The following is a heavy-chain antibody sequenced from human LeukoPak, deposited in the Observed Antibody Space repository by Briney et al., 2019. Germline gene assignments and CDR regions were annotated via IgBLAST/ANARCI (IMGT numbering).Heavy chain of an antibody. D-gene: IGHD5-18*01. CDR1: GFTFSSYW. CDR3: ARAHVDTAMAGDY. CDR2: IKRDGSET. Sequence: GGSLRLSCAASGFTFSSYWMSWVRQTPGKGLEWVANIKRDGSETYYVDAVEGRFTTSRDNAKNSLYLQMNSLRAEDTAVYYCARAHVDTAMAGDYWGQGTLVTVSS. V-gene: IGHV3-7*01. J-gene: IGHJ4*02.